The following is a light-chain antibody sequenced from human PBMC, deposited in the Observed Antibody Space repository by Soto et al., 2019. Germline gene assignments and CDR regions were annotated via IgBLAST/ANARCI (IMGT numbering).Light chain of an antibody. CDR3: QKYNSAPWT. CDR2: AAS. Sequence: DIQMTQTPSSLSASVGDRVTISCRASQGISNYLTWYQQKPGTVPKLLIYAASTLQSGVPSRFSGSCSGTDCTLTISSLQPEDVATYYCQKYNSAPWTFGQGTKVEIK. CDR1: QGISNY. J-gene: IGKJ1*01. V-gene: IGKV1-27*01.